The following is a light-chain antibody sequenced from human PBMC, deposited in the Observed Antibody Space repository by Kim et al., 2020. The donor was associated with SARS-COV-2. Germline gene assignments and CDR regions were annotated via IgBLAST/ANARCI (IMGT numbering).Light chain of an antibody. CDR1: SSYIGTNT. V-gene: IGLV1-44*01. CDR3: AAWDDSLNGPV. Sequence: GQRLTMPCSGTSSYIGTNTVTWYQQLPGTAPKLLIFSNNQRPSGVPDRFSGSKSGTSASLAISGLQSEDEADYYCAAWDDSLNGPVFGGGTQLTVL. CDR2: SNN. J-gene: IGLJ3*02.